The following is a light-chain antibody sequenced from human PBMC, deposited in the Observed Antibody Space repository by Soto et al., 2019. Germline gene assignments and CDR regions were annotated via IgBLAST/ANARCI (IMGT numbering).Light chain of an antibody. Sequence: EIVLTQSPATLSLSPGERATLSCRASQSIGTYLAWYQQIPGQAPRLLIYDASTRATGIPARFSGSGSGTDFTLPISSLEPEDFALYYCQQRSNWPPIFTFGPGTKVEVK. CDR3: QQRSNWPPIFT. CDR2: DAS. V-gene: IGKV3-11*01. CDR1: QSIGTY. J-gene: IGKJ3*01.